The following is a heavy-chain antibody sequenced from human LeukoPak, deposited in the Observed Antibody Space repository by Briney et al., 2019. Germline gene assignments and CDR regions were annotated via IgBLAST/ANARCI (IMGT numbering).Heavy chain of an antibody. V-gene: IGHV1-69*13. CDR1: GYTFTIYY. CDR3: AKTAEVIRGYSYGPGMDY. CDR2: IIPIFGTA. J-gene: IGHJ4*02. D-gene: IGHD5-18*01. Sequence: SVKVSCKASGYTFTIYYMHWVRQAPGQGLEWMGGIIPIFGTANYAQKFRGRVTITADESTSTAYMELSSLRSEDTAVYYCAKTAEVIRGYSYGPGMDYWGQGTLVTVSS.